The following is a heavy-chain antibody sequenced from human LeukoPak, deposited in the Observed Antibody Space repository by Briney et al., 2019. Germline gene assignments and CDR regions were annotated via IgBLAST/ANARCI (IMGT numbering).Heavy chain of an antibody. CDR2: IYYSGST. D-gene: IGHD3-22*01. J-gene: IGHJ4*02. CDR1: GGSISSSSYY. Sequence: SETLSLTCTVSGGSISSSSYYWGWIRQPPGKGLEWIGSIYYSGSTYYNPSLKSRVTISVDTSKNQFSLKLSSVTAADTAVYYCASQYDSSGYYYFDYWGQGTLVTVSS. CDR3: ASQYDSSGYYYFDY. V-gene: IGHV4-39*01.